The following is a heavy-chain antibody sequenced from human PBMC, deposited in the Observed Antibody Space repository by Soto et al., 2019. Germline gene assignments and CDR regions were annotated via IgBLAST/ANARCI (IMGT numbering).Heavy chain of an antibody. CDR3: ARSDDSTSYPLDL. CDR2: IIPIFGTA. J-gene: IGHJ5*02. D-gene: IGHD4-4*01. CDR1: GGTFSSYA. V-gene: IGHV1-69*13. Sequence: GASVKVSCKASGGTFSSYAISWVRQAPGQGLEWMGGIIPIFGTANYAQKFQGRVTITASISTAYMEVISLRHGDTAVYFCARSDDSTSYPLDLWGPGTLVTVSS.